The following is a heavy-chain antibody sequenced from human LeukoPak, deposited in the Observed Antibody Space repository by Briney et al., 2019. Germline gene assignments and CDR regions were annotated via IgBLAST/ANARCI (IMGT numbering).Heavy chain of an antibody. CDR3: ARVGAAGKKDAFDI. V-gene: IGHV7-4-1*02. CDR2: INTNTGNP. D-gene: IGHD6-13*01. J-gene: IGHJ3*02. CDR1: GYTFTSYA. Sequence: GASVKVSCKASGYTFTSYAMNWVRQAPGQGLEWMGWINTNTGNPTYAQGFTGRFVFSLDTSVSTAYLQISSLKAEDTAVYYCARVGAAGKKDAFDIWGQGTMVTVSS.